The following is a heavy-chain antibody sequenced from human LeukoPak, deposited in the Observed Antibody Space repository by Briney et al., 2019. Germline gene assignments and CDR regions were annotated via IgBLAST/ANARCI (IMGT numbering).Heavy chain of an antibody. D-gene: IGHD1-7*01. CDR1: GYSISSNYY. Sequence: SETLSLTCTVSGYSISSNYYWGWIRQPPGKGLEWIGSIYHSGSTYYNPSLKSRVTISVDTSKNQFSLKLSSVTAADTAVYHCATDRNWNYPSENWFAPWGQGTLVTVSS. V-gene: IGHV4-38-2*02. CDR3: ATDRNWNYPSENWFAP. CDR2: IYHSGST. J-gene: IGHJ5*02.